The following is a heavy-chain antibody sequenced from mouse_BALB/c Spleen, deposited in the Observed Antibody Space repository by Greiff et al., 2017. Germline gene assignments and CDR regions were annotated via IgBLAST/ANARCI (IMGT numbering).Heavy chain of an antibody. J-gene: IGHJ2*01. D-gene: IGHD4-1*01. CDR1: GYTFTDYN. CDR3: ARRGRTGSYFDY. V-gene: IGHV1S29*02. Sequence: VQLKQSGPELVKPGASVKISCKASGYTFTDYNMHWVKQSHGKSLEWIGYIYPYNGGTGYNQKFKSKATLTVDNSSSTAYMELRSLTSEDSAVYYCARRGRTGSYFDYWGQGTTLTVSS. CDR2: IYPYNGGT.